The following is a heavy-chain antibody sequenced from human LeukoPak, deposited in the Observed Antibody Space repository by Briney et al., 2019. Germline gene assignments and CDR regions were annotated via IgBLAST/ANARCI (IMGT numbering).Heavy chain of an antibody. CDR2: MTTTGNTI. V-gene: IGHV3-48*02. J-gene: IGHJ4*02. CDR3: ARVGGATLVTMYFDY. D-gene: IGHD4-23*01. Sequence: GGSLRLSCAASGITFSGYSMIWVRQAPGKGLEWVSFMTTTGNTIYYAESVKGRFTISRDNAKKSLYLQMNSLRDEETAVYYCARVGGATLVTMYFDYWGQGTLVTVSS. CDR1: GITFSGYS.